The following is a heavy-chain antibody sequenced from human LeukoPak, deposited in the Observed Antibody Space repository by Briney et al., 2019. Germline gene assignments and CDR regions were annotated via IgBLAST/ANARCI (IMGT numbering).Heavy chain of an antibody. D-gene: IGHD3-22*01. CDR3: ARESTNYYDSSGYAPGGY. V-gene: IGHV1-2*02. CDR2: INPNSGGT. J-gene: IGHJ4*02. Sequence: GASVKVSCKASGYTFTGYYMHWVRQAPGQGLEWMGWINPNSGGTNYAQKFQGRVTMTRDTSISTAYMELSRLRSDDTAVYYCARESTNYYDSSGYAPGGYWGQGTLVTVSS. CDR1: GYTFTGYY.